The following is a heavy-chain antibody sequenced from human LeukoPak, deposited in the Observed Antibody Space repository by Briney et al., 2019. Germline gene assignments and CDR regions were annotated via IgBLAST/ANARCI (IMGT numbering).Heavy chain of an antibody. J-gene: IGHJ4*02. CDR2: IYYSGST. V-gene: IGHV4-59*08. CDR1: GGSISSYY. D-gene: IGHD6-19*01. Sequence: SETLSLTCTVSGGSISSYYWSWIRQPPGKGLEWIGYIYYSGSTNYNPSLKSRVTISVDTSKNQFSLKLSSVTAADTAVYYCARHLSSSGWYDWGQGTLVTVSS. CDR3: ARHLSSSGWYD.